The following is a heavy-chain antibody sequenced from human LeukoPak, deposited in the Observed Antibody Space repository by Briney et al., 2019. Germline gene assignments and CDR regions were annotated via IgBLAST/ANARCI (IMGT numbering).Heavy chain of an antibody. Sequence: SVKVSCKASGGTFSSYAISWVRQAPGQGLEWMGGIIPILGIANYAQKFQGRVTITAGKSTSTAYMELSSLRSEDTAVYYCARGIRGYSYGPDIVGLDYWGQGTLVTVSS. V-gene: IGHV1-69*10. CDR2: IIPILGIA. D-gene: IGHD5-18*01. CDR3: ARGIRGYSYGPDIVGLDY. CDR1: GGTFSSYA. J-gene: IGHJ4*02.